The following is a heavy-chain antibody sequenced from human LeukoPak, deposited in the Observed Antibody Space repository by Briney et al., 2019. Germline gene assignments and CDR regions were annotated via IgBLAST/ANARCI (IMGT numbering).Heavy chain of an antibody. CDR2: IDPSDSYT. J-gene: IGHJ6*04. V-gene: IGHV5-10-1*01. D-gene: IGHD3-10*01. CDR1: GYSFTSYW. CDR3: ARSRGPPRYYYGMDV. Sequence: GESLKISCKGSGYSFTSYWISGVRQMPGKGLEWMGRIDPSDSYTNYSPSFQGHVTISADKSISTAYLQWSSLKASDTAMYCCARSRGPPRYYYGMDVWGKGTTVTVSS.